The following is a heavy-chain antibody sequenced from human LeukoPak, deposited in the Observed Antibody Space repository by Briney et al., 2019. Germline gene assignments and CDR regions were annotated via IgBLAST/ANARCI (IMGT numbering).Heavy chain of an antibody. V-gene: IGHV4-61*01. D-gene: IGHD7-27*01. J-gene: IGHJ4*02. CDR1: GVSVSSGTYF. CDR3: ARWGTY. Sequence: PSETLSLTCTVSGVSVSSGTYFWTWARQPPGKGLEWIGHIHYSVTTNYNPSLKSRVTMSLDTSKNQFSLKLTSVTAADTAIYFCARWGTYWGQGILVTVSS. CDR2: IHYSVTT.